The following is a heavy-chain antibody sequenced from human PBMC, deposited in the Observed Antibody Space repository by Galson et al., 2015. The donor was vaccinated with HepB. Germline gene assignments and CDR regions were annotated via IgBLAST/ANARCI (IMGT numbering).Heavy chain of an antibody. V-gene: IGHV6-1*01. CDR2: THYRSMWYT. CDR3: AREGAGTYCFDN. Sequence: CAISGDSVSNNNAAWNWIRQSPSRGLEWLGRTHYRSMWYTDYAPSVKSRITVNPYTSTNQFSLEVTSVTPDDTAVYFCAREGAGTYCFDNWGQGTLVTVSS. CDR1: GDSVSNNNAA. J-gene: IGHJ4*02. D-gene: IGHD6-19*01.